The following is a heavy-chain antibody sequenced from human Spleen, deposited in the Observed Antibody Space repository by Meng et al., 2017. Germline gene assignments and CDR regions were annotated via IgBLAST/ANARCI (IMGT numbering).Heavy chain of an antibody. Sequence: GESLKISCAASGFSFSSYTMHWVRQTPGKGLEWVAVISYDGRNEHYADSVKGRFTISRDNSKNTLYLQMNSLRTADTAVYFCARDYYDSSGYYFLFDYWGQGTLVTVS. CDR3: ARDYYDSSGYYFLFDY. CDR1: GFSFSSYT. J-gene: IGHJ4*02. CDR2: ISYDGRNE. V-gene: IGHV3-30*04. D-gene: IGHD3-22*01.